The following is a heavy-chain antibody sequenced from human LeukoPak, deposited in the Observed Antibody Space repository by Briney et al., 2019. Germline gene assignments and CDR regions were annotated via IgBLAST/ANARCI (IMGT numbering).Heavy chain of an antibody. V-gene: IGHV3-21*01. CDR3: ARVGYSSGWYGWFDP. Sequence: GESLRLSCAASGVTFSSYGMSWVRQAPGKGLEWVSSISSSSSYIYYADSVKGRFTISRDNAKNSLFLQMNSLRAEDTAVYYCARVGYSSGWYGWFDPWGQGTLVTVSS. CDR1: GVTFSSYG. D-gene: IGHD6-19*01. J-gene: IGHJ5*02. CDR2: ISSSSSYI.